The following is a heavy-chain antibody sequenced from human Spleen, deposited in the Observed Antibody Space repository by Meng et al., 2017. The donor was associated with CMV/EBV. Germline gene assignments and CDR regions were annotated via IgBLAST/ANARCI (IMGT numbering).Heavy chain of an antibody. D-gene: IGHD3-3*01. J-gene: IGHJ5*02. CDR1: GYSFTSYW. CDR3: ARLEQSGYDFSGGYFNWFDP. CDR2: IYPGDSDT. Sequence: GESLKISCKGSGYSFTSYWIGWVRQMPGKGLEWMGIIYPGDSDTTYSPSFQGQVTISADKSISTAYLQWSSLKASDTAIYYCARLEQSGYDFSGGYFNWFDPWGQGTQVTVSS. V-gene: IGHV5-51*01.